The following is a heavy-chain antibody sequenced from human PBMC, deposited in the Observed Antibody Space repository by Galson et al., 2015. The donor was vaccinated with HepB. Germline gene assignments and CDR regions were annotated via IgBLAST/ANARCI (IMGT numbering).Heavy chain of an antibody. J-gene: IGHJ6*02. CDR1: GSTFTSYG. D-gene: IGHD6-19*01. Sequence: SVTVSCKASGSTFTSYGISWVRQAPGQGLEWMGWISAYNGNTNYAQKLQGRVTMTTDTSTSTAYMELRSLRSDDTAVYYCARERSSGWYYYYYGMDVWGQGTTVTVSS. CDR2: ISAYNGNT. CDR3: ARERSSGWYYYYYGMDV. V-gene: IGHV1-18*01.